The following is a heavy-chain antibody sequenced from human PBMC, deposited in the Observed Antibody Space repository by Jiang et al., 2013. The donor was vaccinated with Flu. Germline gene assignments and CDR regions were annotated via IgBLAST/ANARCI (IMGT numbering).Heavy chain of an antibody. CDR1: GGSISSGGYS. CDR2: IYHSGST. D-gene: IGHD3-22*01. V-gene: IGHV4-30-2*01. Sequence: GSGLVKSSQTLSLTCAVSGGSISSGGYSWSWIRQPPGKGLEWIGYIYHSGSTYYNPSLKSRVTISVDRSKNQFSLKLSSVTAADTAVYYCASYDSSGWYYFDYWGQGTLVTVSS. CDR3: ASYDSSGWYYFDY. J-gene: IGHJ4*02.